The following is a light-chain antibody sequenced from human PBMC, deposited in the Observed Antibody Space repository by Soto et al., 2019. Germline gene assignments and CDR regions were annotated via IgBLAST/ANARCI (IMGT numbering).Light chain of an antibody. CDR2: EVS. Sequence: DVDMTQSPLSLPVTLGQPASISCRSSQSLVYSDGNTYLNWFQQRPGQSPRRLIYEVSNRGSGLPDRFSGSGSATDFTLKISRVEAEDVCVYYCLQGSHWPCTFGQGTKVEIK. CDR3: LQGSHWPCT. J-gene: IGKJ1*01. CDR1: QSLVYSDGNTY. V-gene: IGKV2-30*01.